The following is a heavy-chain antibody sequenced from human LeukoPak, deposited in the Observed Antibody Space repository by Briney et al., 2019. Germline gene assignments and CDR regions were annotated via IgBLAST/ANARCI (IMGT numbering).Heavy chain of an antibody. CDR1: GYIFIGYY. D-gene: IGHD3-9*01. J-gene: IGHJ6*03. V-gene: IGHV1-2*06. Sequence: GASVKVSCKASGYIFIGYYMQWLRQAPGKGLEWMGRINPNSGGTKYAQKLQGRVTMTRDTSISTAYMELSRLRSDDTAVYYCARGGLILRYFVDYYYYYMDVWGKGTTVTVSS. CDR2: INPNSGGT. CDR3: ARGGLILRYFVDYYYYYMDV.